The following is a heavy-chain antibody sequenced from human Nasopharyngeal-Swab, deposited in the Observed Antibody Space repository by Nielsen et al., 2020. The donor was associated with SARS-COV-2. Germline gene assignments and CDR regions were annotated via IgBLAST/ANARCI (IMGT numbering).Heavy chain of an antibody. D-gene: IGHD6-19*01. V-gene: IGHV4-39*01. J-gene: IGHJ5*02. Sequence: WSRQPPGKGLEWIGTIYNSGTTYTNPYNKRRRSISIDKTNNQLSLEVTTVTAADTAVYYCATPVAVAGSGRWFDPWGQGTLVTVSS. CDR3: ATPVAVAGSGRWFDP. CDR2: IYNSGTT.